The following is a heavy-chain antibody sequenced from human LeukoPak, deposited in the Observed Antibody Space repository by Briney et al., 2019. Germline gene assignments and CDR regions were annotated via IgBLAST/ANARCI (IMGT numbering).Heavy chain of an antibody. CDR1: GYTFTSYG. V-gene: IGHV1-18*01. D-gene: IGHD2-2*01. Sequence: ASVKVSFKASGYTFTSYGISWVRQAPGQGLEWMGWISAYNGNTNYAQKLQGRVTMTTDTSTSTAYMELRSLRSDDTAVYYCARDLDVVVPAAIGYWGQGTLVTVSS. J-gene: IGHJ4*02. CDR2: ISAYNGNT. CDR3: ARDLDVVVPAAIGY.